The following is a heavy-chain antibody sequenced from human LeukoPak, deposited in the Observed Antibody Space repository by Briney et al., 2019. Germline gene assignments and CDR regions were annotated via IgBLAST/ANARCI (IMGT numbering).Heavy chain of an antibody. CDR3: ATAPGNYDFWSGYNRYWYFDL. D-gene: IGHD3-3*01. V-gene: IGHV1-69*06. Sequence: AVKVSCKASGGTFSSYAISWVRQAPGQGLEWMGGIIAIFGTANYAQKFQGRVTMTEDTSTDTAYMELSSLRSEDTAVYYCATAPGNYDFWSGYNRYWYFDLWGRGTLVTVSS. CDR2: IIAIFGTA. CDR1: GGTFSSYA. J-gene: IGHJ2*01.